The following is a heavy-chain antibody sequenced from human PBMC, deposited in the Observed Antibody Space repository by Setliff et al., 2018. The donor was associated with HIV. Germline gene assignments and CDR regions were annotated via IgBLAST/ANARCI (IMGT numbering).Heavy chain of an antibody. D-gene: IGHD3-10*01. V-gene: IGHV6-1*01. CDR1: GDSVSNNNAA. J-gene: IGHJ4*02. Sequence: SQTLSLTCAISGDSVSNNNAAWNWIRQSPSRGLEWLGRTHYRSKWYHDYAASLKGRMNISSDTSKNQFSLKMSSVTAADTAVYYCARDRYAGEIDYWGQGTLVTVSS. CDR3: ARDRYAGEIDY. CDR2: THYRSKWYH.